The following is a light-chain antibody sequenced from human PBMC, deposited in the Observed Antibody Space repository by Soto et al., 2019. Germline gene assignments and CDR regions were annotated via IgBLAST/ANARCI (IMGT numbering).Light chain of an antibody. Sequence: QSALAQPASVSGSPGQSITLSCTGTSRDIGNYNYVSWYQNHPGKAPNPMIYEVTSRPSGVSDRFSGSKSGMTASLTISGLQPEDEADYFCASYRSANTLVVFGTGTKVTVL. CDR3: ASYRSANTLVV. CDR2: EVT. CDR1: SRDIGNYNY. V-gene: IGLV2-14*01. J-gene: IGLJ1*01.